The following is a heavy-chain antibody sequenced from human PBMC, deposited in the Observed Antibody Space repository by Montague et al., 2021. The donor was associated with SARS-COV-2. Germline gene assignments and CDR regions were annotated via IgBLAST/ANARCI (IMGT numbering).Heavy chain of an antibody. D-gene: IGHD4-23*01. J-gene: IGHJ4*03. V-gene: IGHV4-61*02. Sequence: TLSLTCSVSGDSIGNNRYYWSWIRQPTGQGLEWIGCVYRSGKTNYNPALKSRVSIVLDTPKNHFSLSLESVTAADTAVYYCARITVITPRYFDSWGQGSMVTVAS. CDR2: VYRSGKT. CDR1: GDSIGNNRYY. CDR3: ARITVITPRYFDS.